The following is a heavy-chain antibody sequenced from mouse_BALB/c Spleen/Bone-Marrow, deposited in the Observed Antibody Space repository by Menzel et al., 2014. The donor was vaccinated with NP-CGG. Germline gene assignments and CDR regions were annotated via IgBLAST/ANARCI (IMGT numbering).Heavy chain of an antibody. Sequence: EVKLMESGGGLVQPGGSLKLSCAASGFDFSRYWMSWVRQAPGKGLEWIGEINPDSSTINYTPSLKDKFIISRDNAKNTPYLQMSKVRSEDTALYYCARFNYYGSLFVWGAGTTVTVSS. CDR3: ARFNYYGSLFV. CDR2: INPDSSTI. V-gene: IGHV4-1*02. J-gene: IGHJ1*01. D-gene: IGHD1-1*01. CDR1: GFDFSRYW.